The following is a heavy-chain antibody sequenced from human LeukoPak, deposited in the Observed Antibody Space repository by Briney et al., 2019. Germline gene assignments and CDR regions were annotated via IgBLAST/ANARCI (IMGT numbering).Heavy chain of an antibody. V-gene: IGHV3-23*01. J-gene: IGHJ6*02. CDR1: GLTFSSYA. Sequence: GGSLRLSCAASGLTFSSYAMSWVRQAPGKGLEWVSAISGSGGSTYYADSVKGRFTISRENSKNTLYLQMNSLRAEDTAVYYCAKDAYLYYGMDVWGQGTTVTVSS. CDR2: ISGSGGST. CDR3: AKDAYLYYGMDV.